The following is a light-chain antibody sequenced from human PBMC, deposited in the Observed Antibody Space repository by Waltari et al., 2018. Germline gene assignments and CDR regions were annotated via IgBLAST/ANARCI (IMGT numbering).Light chain of an antibody. CDR1: QDIRTY. CDR3: QQYYAFPRT. CDR2: AVS. J-gene: IGKJ1*01. Sequence: AIRVTQSPSSLSASTGHSVTITFRASQDIRTYLGWYQQKPGKAPKLLLYAVSTLQSGVPSRFSGSGSGTDFALHIQNLQSEDFATYFCQQYYAFPRTFGQGTRVEV. V-gene: IGKV1-8*01.